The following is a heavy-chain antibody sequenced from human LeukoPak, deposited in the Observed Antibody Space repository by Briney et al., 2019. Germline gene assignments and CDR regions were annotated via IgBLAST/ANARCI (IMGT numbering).Heavy chain of an antibody. CDR2: IHPNSGGT. CDR1: GYTFTGYY. V-gene: IGHV1-2*02. Sequence: ASVKVSCKASGYTFTGYYMHWVRQAPGQGLEWMGLIHPNSGGTNYAQKFQGRVTMTRDTSISTAYMELSRLRSGDTAVYYCASRTDMYYFYGMDVWGQGTTVTVSS. J-gene: IGHJ6*02. CDR3: ASRTDMYYFYGMDV. D-gene: IGHD3-9*01.